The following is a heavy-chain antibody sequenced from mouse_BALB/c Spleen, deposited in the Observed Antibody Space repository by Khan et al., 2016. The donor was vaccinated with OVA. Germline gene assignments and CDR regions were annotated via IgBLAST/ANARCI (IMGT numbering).Heavy chain of an antibody. J-gene: IGHJ3*01. CDR3: TRWGYWFAY. D-gene: IGHD2-2*01. Sequence: VQLKQSGTVLARPGASVTLSCTPSGSSFTSYWMHWIKQRPGQGLEWIGAIYPGNSDANYNQKFKDKAKLTAVTSASTANMELSSLTDEDSAVYSCTRWGYWFAYWRQGTLVTVSA. V-gene: IGHV1-5*01. CDR2: IYPGNSDA. CDR1: GSSFTSYW.